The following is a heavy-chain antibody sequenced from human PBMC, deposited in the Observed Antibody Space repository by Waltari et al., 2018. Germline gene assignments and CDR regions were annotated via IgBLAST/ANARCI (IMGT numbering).Heavy chain of an antibody. CDR2: MNPKRGNT. D-gene: IGHD3-3*01. CDR3: ARWNYDFWSVGGDWFDP. J-gene: IGHJ5*02. V-gene: IGHV1-8*01. CDR1: GYTFTSYD. Sequence: QAQLGQSGAEVKKPGASVKVSCKASGYTFTSYDINWVRQATGQGLERMGWMNPKRGNTGYAQKFQGRVTMTRNTSISTAYMELSSLRSEDTAVYYCARWNYDFWSVGGDWFDPWGQGTLVTVSS.